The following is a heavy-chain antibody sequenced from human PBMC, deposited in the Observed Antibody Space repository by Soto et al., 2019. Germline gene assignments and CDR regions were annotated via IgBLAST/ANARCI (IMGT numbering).Heavy chain of an antibody. J-gene: IGHJ6*02. CDR2: MWYHGRDL. V-gene: IGHV3-33*06. CDR3: VKLLRSWYGHNALDV. Sequence: QVQLVESGGGVVQPGRSLRLSCAASGFSFSDYVMHWVRQAPGKGLEWVAVMWYHGRDLFYTDSVKGRFTISRDNLKNTLSLQMNSLRVEDTAVYYCVKLLRSWYGHNALDVWGQGTTVTVSS. CDR1: GFSFSDYV. D-gene: IGHD3-9*01.